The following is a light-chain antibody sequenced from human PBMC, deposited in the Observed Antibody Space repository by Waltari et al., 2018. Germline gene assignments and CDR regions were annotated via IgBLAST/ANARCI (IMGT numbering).Light chain of an antibody. CDR1: SSNIGNDN. V-gene: IGLV1-47*01. CDR3: VGWDGSLRAYV. CDR2: NDV. Sequence: QPVLTQPPSASGTPGQRVTISCSGSSSNIGNDNVYWYQQLPGKAPNRLIYNDVQRPSGVPDRFSGSKSGTSASLAISGLRSEDEADYYCVGWDGSLRAYVFGTGTMLTVL. J-gene: IGLJ1*01.